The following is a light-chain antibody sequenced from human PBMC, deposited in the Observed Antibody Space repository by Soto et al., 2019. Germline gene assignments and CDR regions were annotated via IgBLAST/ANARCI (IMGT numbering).Light chain of an antibody. Sequence: EFVLTQSPGTLSLSPGERATLSCRASQTVRSSYLAWYQQKPGLAPRLLIYDASNRATGIPARFSGSGSGTDFTLTISSLEPEDFAVYYCQQRSNWPPSTFGQGTKV. CDR1: QTVRSSY. V-gene: IGKV3-11*01. CDR3: QQRSNWPPST. J-gene: IGKJ2*02. CDR2: DAS.